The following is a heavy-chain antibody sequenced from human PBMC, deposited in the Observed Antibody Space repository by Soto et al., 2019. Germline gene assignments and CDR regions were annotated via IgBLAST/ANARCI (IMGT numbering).Heavy chain of an antibody. Sequence: ETLSLTCTVSGGSISSSSYYWGWIRQPPGKGLEWIGSIYYSGSTYYNPSLKSRVTISVDTSKNQFSLKLSSVTAADTAVYYCARVMYYYDSSGYQYWGQGTLVTVS. D-gene: IGHD3-22*01. J-gene: IGHJ4*02. V-gene: IGHV4-39*01. CDR1: GGSISSSSYY. CDR2: IYYSGST. CDR3: ARVMYYYDSSGYQY.